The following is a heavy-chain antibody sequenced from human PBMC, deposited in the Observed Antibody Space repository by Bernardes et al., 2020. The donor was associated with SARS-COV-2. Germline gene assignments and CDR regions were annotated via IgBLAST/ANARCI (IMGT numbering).Heavy chain of an antibody. D-gene: IGHD2-21*02. V-gene: IGHV3-74*01. Sequence: GGSLRLSCAASGFTVSNCWMHWVRQAPGKGLVCVSRINRDGTRTNYADSVKGRFTISRDNAKNTLYLQMNSLRAEDTAVYYCARGTCCDGDCSKTPPEVWGQGILVSGSS. CDR3: ARGTCCDGDCSKTPPEV. CDR1: GFTVSNCW. J-gene: IGHJ4*02. CDR2: INRDGTRT.